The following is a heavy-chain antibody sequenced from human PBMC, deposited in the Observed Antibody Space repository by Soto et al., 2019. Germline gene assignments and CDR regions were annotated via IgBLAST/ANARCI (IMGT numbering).Heavy chain of an antibody. D-gene: IGHD3-16*02. V-gene: IGHV4-31*03. J-gene: IGHJ4*02. CDR3: ARFSAELSFLN. CDR2: IYYSGIT. Sequence: QVQLQESGPGLVKPSQTLSLTCTVSGDSINNAAYYWSWIRQHPARGLECIGYIYYSGITYYSPSFKSRLSMFVDTSENQFSLKLTSVSAAGTAVYYCARFSAELSFLNWGQGTLVTVSS. CDR1: GDSINNAAYY.